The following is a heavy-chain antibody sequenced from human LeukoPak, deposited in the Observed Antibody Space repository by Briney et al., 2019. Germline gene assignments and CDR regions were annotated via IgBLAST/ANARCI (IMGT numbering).Heavy chain of an antibody. CDR3: AIRSCYYCWFDP. Sequence: PSETLSLTCTVSGGSITNTDYYWTWVRQSPGKGLEWIGYIYYSGSTYYNPSLKSRVTISVDTSKNQFSLKLSSVTAADTAVYYCAIRSCYYCWFDPWGQGTLVTVSS. J-gene: IGHJ5*02. V-gene: IGHV4-30-4*01. CDR1: GGSITNTDYY. D-gene: IGHD2-15*01. CDR2: IYYSGST.